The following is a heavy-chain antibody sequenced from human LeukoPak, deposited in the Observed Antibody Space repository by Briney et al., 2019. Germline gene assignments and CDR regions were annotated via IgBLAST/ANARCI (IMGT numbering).Heavy chain of an antibody. J-gene: IGHJ4*02. D-gene: IGHD3-10*01. V-gene: IGHV1-3*01. CDR3: ARVGGSGSYYNGPDFDY. Sequence: ASVKVSCKASGYTFTSYAMHWVRQAPGQRLEWMGWINAGNGNTKYSQKFQGRVTITRDTSASTAYMELSSLRSEDTAVYYCARVGGSGSYYNGPDFDYWGQGTLVTVSS. CDR2: INAGNGNT. CDR1: GYTFTSYA.